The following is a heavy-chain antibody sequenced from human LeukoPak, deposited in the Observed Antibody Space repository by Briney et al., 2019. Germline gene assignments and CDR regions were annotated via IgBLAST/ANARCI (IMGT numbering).Heavy chain of an antibody. Sequence: SETLSLTCTVSGGSISSYYWSWIRQPPGKGLEWIGYIYYSGSTNYNPSLKSRVTISVDTSKNQFSLKLSSVTAADTAVYYCARHDDLGYCSSTSCYAGYFDYWGQGTLVTVSS. J-gene: IGHJ4*02. V-gene: IGHV4-59*08. CDR2: IYYSGST. CDR1: GGSISSYY. CDR3: ARHDDLGYCSSTSCYAGYFDY. D-gene: IGHD2-2*01.